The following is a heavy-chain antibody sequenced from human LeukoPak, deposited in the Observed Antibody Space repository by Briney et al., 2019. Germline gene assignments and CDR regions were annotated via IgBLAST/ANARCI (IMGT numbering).Heavy chain of an antibody. CDR3: ARGPQWLGYYYLDY. Sequence: PSETLSLTCTVSGGSVSSNSYYWGWIRQPPGKGLEWIGSVYYSGTTYYNPSLRSRVTISVDTSRNQFSLKLSSLTAADTAMYYCARGPQWLGYYYLDYWGQGTLVTVSS. CDR1: GGSVSSNSYY. V-gene: IGHV4-39*01. D-gene: IGHD6-19*01. CDR2: VYYSGTT. J-gene: IGHJ4*02.